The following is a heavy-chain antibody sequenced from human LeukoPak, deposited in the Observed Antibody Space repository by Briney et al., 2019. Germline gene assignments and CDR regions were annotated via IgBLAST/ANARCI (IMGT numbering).Heavy chain of an antibody. CDR1: GYTFTSYY. CDR2: INPSGGST. V-gene: IGHV1-46*01. Sequence: ASVKVCCKASGYTFTSYYMHWVRQAPGQGLEWMGIINPSGGSTSYAQKFQGRVTMTRDTSTSTVYMELSSLRSEDTAVYYCARGTTYCSSTSCPLSYWGQGTLVTVSS. CDR3: ARGTTYCSSTSCPLSY. D-gene: IGHD2-2*01. J-gene: IGHJ4*02.